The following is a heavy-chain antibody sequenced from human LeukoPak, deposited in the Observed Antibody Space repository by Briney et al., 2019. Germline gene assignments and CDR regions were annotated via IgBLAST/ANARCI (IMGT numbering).Heavy chain of an antibody. J-gene: IGHJ3*02. Sequence: SETLSLTCTVSGGSISGSSYYWGWIRQPPGKGLEWIGSIYYSGSTYYNPSLKSRVTISVDTSKNQFSLKLSSVTAADTAVYYCAREWIQLWYAFDIWGQGTMVTVSS. CDR2: IYYSGST. CDR1: GGSISGSSYY. CDR3: AREWIQLWYAFDI. D-gene: IGHD5-18*01. V-gene: IGHV4-39*01.